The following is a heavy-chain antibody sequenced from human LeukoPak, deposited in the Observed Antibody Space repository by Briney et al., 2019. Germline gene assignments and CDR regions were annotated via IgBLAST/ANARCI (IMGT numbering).Heavy chain of an antibody. Sequence: PSETLSLTCTVSGGSITSYYWSWIRQPPGKGLEWIGYIYYTGSTNYNPSLKSRVTISLDTSKNQFSLKLSSVTAADTAVYYCARDRNYYGSGPRGMDVWGQGTTVTVSS. J-gene: IGHJ6*02. CDR2: IYYTGST. CDR3: ARDRNYYGSGPRGMDV. V-gene: IGHV4-59*01. CDR1: GGSITSYY. D-gene: IGHD3-10*01.